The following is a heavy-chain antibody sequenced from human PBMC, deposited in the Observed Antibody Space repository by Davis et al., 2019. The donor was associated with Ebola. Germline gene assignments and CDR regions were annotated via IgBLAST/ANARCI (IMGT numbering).Heavy chain of an antibody. Sequence: MPSDTLSLTFSISGGSISFYYWSWIRQSPGKGLECSGYVHNSGSTNYNASLKSRVTMSIDTSNNQISLTLTSVTAADTAVYYCTRANSGLTSDWFDPWGQGTMVTVSS. J-gene: IGHJ5*02. CDR3: TRANSGLTSDWFDP. D-gene: IGHD6-25*01. CDR1: GGSISFYY. CDR2: VHNSGST. V-gene: IGHV4-59*01.